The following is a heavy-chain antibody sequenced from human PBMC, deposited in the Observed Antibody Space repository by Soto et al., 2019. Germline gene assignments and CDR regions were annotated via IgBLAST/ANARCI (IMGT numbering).Heavy chain of an antibody. CDR1: GFTFSGYA. CDR2: ISGSGDST. D-gene: IGHD2-21*02. J-gene: IGHJ4*02. V-gene: IGHV3-23*01. CDR3: AKENIVVVTSGDFDS. Sequence: EVQLLESGGGLVQPGGSLRLSCAASGFTFSGYAMTWVRQAPGKGLEWVSGISGSGDSTYYADSVKGRFTISRDNAKNTLFLQINSLSTEDTAVYYCAKENIVVVTSGDFDSWGQGTMVTVSS.